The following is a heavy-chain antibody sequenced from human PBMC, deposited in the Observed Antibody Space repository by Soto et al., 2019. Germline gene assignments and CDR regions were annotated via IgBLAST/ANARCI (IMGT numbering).Heavy chain of an antibody. Sequence: GESLKISCNGSGYIFTTYWIGWVRQMPGKGLEWMGIIYPGDSDTRYSPSFQGHVTISADKSISTAYLQWSSLKASGTAMYYCARLGGYSYGPADYWGQGTLVTVSS. CDR1: GYIFTTYW. J-gene: IGHJ4*02. CDR3: ARLGGYSYGPADY. D-gene: IGHD5-18*01. V-gene: IGHV5-51*01. CDR2: IYPGDSDT.